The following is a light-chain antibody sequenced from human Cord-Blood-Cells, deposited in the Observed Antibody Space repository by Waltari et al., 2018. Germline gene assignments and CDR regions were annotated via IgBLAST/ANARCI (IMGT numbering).Light chain of an antibody. CDR3: PSPDSSGTYWV. CDR1: ALPKQY. Sequence: SYELTQPPSVSVSPGQTARITCSGDALPKQYAYWYQQKPGQAPVLVMYKDSERPSGIPERCSGSSSGTTCTLTINGVQAQDEADYYCPSPDSSGTYWVCGGGTKLTVL. J-gene: IGLJ3*02. V-gene: IGLV3-25*03. CDR2: KDS.